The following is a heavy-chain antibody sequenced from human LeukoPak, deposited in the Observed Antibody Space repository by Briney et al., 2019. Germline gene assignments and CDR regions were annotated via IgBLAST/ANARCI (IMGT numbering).Heavy chain of an antibody. CDR1: GYTFTGYY. D-gene: IGHD2-2*01. V-gene: IGHV1-2*02. J-gene: IGHJ6*02. CDR2: INPNSGGT. CDR3: ARDHCSSANCYEYHYHGMDV. Sequence: GASVKVPCKASGYTFTGYYMHWVRQAPGQGLEWMGWINPNSGGTNYAQKFQGSVTTTRDTSISTAYMELTNLRPDDTAVYYCARDHCSSANCYEYHYHGMDVWGQGTTVTVSS.